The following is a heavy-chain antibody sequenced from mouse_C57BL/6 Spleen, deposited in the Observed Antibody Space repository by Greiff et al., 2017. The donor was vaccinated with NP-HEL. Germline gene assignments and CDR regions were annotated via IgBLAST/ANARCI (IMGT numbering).Heavy chain of an antibody. V-gene: IGHV1-55*01. CDR2: IYPGSGST. Sequence: QVQLQQPGAELVKPGASVKMSCKASGYTFTSYWITWVKQRPGQGLEWIGDIYPGSGSTNYNEKFKRKATLTVDTSSSTAYMQLSIRTSEDSAVYYCAREVIYYDPSYWGQGTLVTVSA. D-gene: IGHD2-4*01. CDR3: AREVIYYDPSY. J-gene: IGHJ3*01. CDR1: GYTFTSYW.